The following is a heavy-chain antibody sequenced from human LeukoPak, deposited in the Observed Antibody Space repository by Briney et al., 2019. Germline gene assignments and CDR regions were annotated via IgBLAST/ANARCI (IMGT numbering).Heavy chain of an antibody. CDR1: GYIFTAYY. V-gene: IGHV1-2*02. J-gene: IGHJ3*02. CDR2: INPNSGGT. D-gene: IGHD5-12*01. Sequence: ASVKVSCKASGYIFTAYYMHWVRQAPGQGLEWMGWINPNSGGTNFAQKFQGRVTMTRDTSISTAYMELTRLRSDDTAVYYCARGFYSGYDDAFDIWGQGTIITVSS. CDR3: ARGFYSGYDDAFDI.